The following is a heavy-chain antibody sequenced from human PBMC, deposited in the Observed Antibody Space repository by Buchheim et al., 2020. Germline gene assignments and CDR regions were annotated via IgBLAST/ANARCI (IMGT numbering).Heavy chain of an antibody. CDR1: GFTFSSYS. V-gene: IGHV3-21*01. CDR2: ISSSSDSM. CDR3: ARDNYYGSGSYLTFFDY. D-gene: IGHD3-10*01. J-gene: IGHJ4*02. Sequence: EVQLVESGGGLVKPGGSLRLSCAASGFTFSSYSMSWVRQAPGKGLEWVSFISSSSDSMYYADSVTGRFTIPSNNAKYSLLPQMNSLRAEDTAVYYCARDNYYGSGSYLTFFDYWGQGTL.